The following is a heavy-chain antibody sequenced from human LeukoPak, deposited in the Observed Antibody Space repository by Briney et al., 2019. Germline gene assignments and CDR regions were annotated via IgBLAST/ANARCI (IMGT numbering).Heavy chain of an antibody. D-gene: IGHD3-22*01. J-gene: IGHJ5*02. V-gene: IGHV4-34*01. Sequence: PSETLSLTCAVYGGSFSGSYCSWIRQPPGKGREWIGEINHSGSTTYNPSLKSRVTISVDTSKNQFSLKLSSVTAADTAVYYCSSGYGSSGSNWFDPWGQGTLVTVSS. CDR2: INHSGST. CDR3: SSGYGSSGSNWFDP. CDR1: GGSFSGSY.